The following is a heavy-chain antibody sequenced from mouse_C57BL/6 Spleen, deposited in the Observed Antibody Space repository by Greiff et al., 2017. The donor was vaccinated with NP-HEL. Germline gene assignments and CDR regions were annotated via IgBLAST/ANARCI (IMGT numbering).Heavy chain of an antibody. CDR2: INPNYGTT. D-gene: IGHD1-1*01. CDR3: ARDYGSRGWYFDV. Sequence: VQLQQSGPELVKPGASVKISCKASGYSFTDYNMNWVKQSNGKSLEWIGVINPNYGTTSYTQKFKGKATLTVEQSSSTTSMKLNSLTSEDSAIYYCARDYGSRGWYFDVWGTGTTVTVSS. CDR1: GYSFTDYN. V-gene: IGHV1-39*01. J-gene: IGHJ1*03.